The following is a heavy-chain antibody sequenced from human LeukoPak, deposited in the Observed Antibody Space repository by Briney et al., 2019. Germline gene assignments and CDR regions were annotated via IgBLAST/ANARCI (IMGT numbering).Heavy chain of an antibody. CDR1: GFTFSSYG. CDR3: ASTYYYDRSFDY. V-gene: IGHV3-30*03. Sequence: GRSLRLSCAASGFTFSSYGMHWVRQAPGKGLEWVAVISYDGSNKYYADSVKGRFTISRDNSKNTLYLQMNSLRAEDTAVYYCASTYYYDRSFDYWGQGTLVTVSS. CDR2: ISYDGSNK. J-gene: IGHJ4*02. D-gene: IGHD3-22*01.